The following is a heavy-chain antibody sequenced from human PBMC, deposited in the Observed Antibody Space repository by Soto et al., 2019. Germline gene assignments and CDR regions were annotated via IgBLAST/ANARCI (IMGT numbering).Heavy chain of an antibody. J-gene: IGHJ4*02. V-gene: IGHV3-30-3*01. CDR3: ASPAPYDSSGWGGVLDY. CDR1: GFTFSSYA. D-gene: IGHD3-22*01. Sequence: QVQLVESGGGVVQPGRSLRLSCAASGFTFSSYAMHWVRQAPGKGLEWVAVISYDGSNKYYADSVKGRFTISRDNSKNTLYLQMNSLRAEDTAVYYCASPAPYDSSGWGGVLDYWGRGIMVAVSS. CDR2: ISYDGSNK.